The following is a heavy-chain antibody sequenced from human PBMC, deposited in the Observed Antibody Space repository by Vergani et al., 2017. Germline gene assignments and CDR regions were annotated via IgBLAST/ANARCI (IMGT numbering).Heavy chain of an antibody. CDR1: GFTFSSYS. CDR2: ISSSSSYI. Sequence: EVQLVESGGGLVKPGGSLRLSCAASGFTFSSYSMNWVRQAPGKGLEWVSSISSSSSYIYYADSVKGRFTISRDNAKNSLYLQMNSLRAEDTAVYYCARSPLGPGYSYGYNSFDPWGQGTLVTVSS. D-gene: IGHD5-18*01. V-gene: IGHV3-21*01. CDR3: ARSPLGPGYSYGYNSFDP. J-gene: IGHJ5*02.